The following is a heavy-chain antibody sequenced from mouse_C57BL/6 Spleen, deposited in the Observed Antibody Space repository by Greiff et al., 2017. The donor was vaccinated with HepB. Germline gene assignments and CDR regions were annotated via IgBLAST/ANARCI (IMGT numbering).Heavy chain of an antibody. CDR2: IDPSDSYT. J-gene: IGHJ1*03. CDR3: ARESTMVTRWYFDV. Sequence: QLQQPGAELVMPGASVKLSCKASGYTFTSYWMHWVKQRPGQGLEWIGEIDPSDSYTNYNQKFKGKSTLTVDKSSSTAYMQLSSLTSEDSAVYYCARESTMVTRWYFDVWGTGTTVTVSS. V-gene: IGHV1-69*01. CDR1: GYTFTSYW. D-gene: IGHD2-1*01.